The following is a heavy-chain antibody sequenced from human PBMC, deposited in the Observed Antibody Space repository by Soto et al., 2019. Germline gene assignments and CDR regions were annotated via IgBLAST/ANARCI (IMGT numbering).Heavy chain of an antibody. CDR3: ARDLAWGSGRDVVAEDWLDP. J-gene: IGHJ5*02. V-gene: IGHV1-18*01. Sequence: QVQLVQSGVEVKKPGASVKVSCKASGYTFTTYGISWVRQAPGQGLEWMGWISGYNGDTAYGQKFQGRVTMTTDTFTSIAYMEVRSLRSDDTAVYYCARDLAWGSGRDVVAEDWLDPWGQGTLVTVAS. CDR1: GYTFTTYG. CDR2: ISGYNGDT. D-gene: IGHD3-10*01.